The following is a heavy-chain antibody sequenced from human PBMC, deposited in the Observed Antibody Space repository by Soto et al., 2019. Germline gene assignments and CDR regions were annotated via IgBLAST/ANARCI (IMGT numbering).Heavy chain of an antibody. V-gene: IGHV2-5*02. CDR1: GFSLTTRGVA. CDR2: IFWDDDK. D-gene: IGHD5-12*01. Sequence: QITLKESGPALVRPTQTLTLTCSFSGFSLTTRGVAVGWIRQPPGKALEWLALIFWDDDKWYSPSLRSRLTTTEDTSKNQVVLTMPNMDPVDTATYYCAHRSRGYAYYFDQWGQGTLVTVPS. J-gene: IGHJ4*02. CDR3: AHRSRGYAYYFDQ.